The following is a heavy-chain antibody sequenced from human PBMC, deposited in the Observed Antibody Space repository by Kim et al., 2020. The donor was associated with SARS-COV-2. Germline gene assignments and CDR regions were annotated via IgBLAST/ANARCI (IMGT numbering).Heavy chain of an antibody. Sequence: SVKVSCKASGGTFSSYAISWVRQAPGQGLEWMGGIIPIFGTANYAQKFQGRVTITADESTSTAYMELSSLRSEDTAVYYCASSRGRSDRPYYFDYWGQGTLVTVSS. CDR2: IIPIFGTA. CDR1: GGTFSSYA. V-gene: IGHV1-69*13. D-gene: IGHD1-26*01. CDR3: ASSRGRSDRPYYFDY. J-gene: IGHJ4*02.